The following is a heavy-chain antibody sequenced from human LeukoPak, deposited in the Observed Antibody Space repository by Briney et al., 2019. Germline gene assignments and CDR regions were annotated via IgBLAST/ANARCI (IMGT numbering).Heavy chain of an antibody. CDR3: AKTYGSGSKYSYYFDY. Sequence: GGSLRLSCAAFGFTFNTYAMHWVRQAPGKGLEWVSAISGSGGTTYYADSVKGRFTISRDNSKNMFYLQMNSLRAEDTAAYYCAKTYGSGSKYSYYFDYWGQGTLVTVSS. CDR1: GFTFNTYA. J-gene: IGHJ4*02. V-gene: IGHV3-23*01. D-gene: IGHD3-10*01. CDR2: ISGSGGTT.